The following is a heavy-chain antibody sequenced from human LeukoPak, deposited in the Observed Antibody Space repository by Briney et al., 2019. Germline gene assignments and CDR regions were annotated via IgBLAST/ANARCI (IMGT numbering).Heavy chain of an antibody. CDR2: ISSTSTYI. CDR3: ASDDYGDYEDGFDI. Sequence: PGGSLRLSCVVSGFTFSRAHMSWVRQAPGKGLEWVSSISSTSTYINYADSVKGRFTISRDNAQKSLYLQMNGMRGEDTVKYYCASDDYGDYEDGFDIWGQGTMVTVSS. J-gene: IGHJ3*02. CDR1: GFTFSRAH. V-gene: IGHV3-21*01. D-gene: IGHD4-17*01.